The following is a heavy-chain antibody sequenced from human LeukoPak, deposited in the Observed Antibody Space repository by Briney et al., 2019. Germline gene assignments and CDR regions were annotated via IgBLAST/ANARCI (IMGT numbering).Heavy chain of an antibody. Sequence: ASVKVSCKASGFVFTGYYMHWVRQAPGQGLEWMGWMNPGTGTTKYSQKFQGRVTMSRDTSSTTAYMELNRLTSDDMAVYYCARDGSGFSPYWYFDLWGRGTLVTVSS. D-gene: IGHD3-3*01. V-gene: IGHV1-2*02. CDR1: GFVFTGYY. CDR2: MNPGTGTT. CDR3: ARDGSGFSPYWYFDL. J-gene: IGHJ2*01.